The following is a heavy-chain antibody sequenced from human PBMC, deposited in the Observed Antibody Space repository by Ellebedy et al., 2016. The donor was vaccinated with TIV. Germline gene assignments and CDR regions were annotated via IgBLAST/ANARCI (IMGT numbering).Heavy chain of an antibody. D-gene: IGHD2-2*01. CDR1: GYSFTNYW. Sequence: GESLKISXKGSGYSFTNYWIGWVRQMPGKGLEWMGIIYPGDSDTRYSPSFQGQVTISADKSISTAYLQWSSLTASDTAMYYCARGDCSSTSCSYNWFDPWGQGTLVTVSS. CDR3: ARGDCSSTSCSYNWFDP. V-gene: IGHV5-51*01. CDR2: IYPGDSDT. J-gene: IGHJ5*02.